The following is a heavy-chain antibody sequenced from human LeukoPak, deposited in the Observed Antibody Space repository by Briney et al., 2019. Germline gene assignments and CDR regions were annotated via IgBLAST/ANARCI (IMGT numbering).Heavy chain of an antibody. D-gene: IGHD3-16*01. CDR3: ARGTNSYYLSYGY. CDR1: GYTFTSYA. V-gene: IGHV1-3*01. Sequence: GASVKVSCKASGYTFTSYAMHWVRQAPEQRLEWMGWINAGNGNTKYSQKFQGRVTITRDTSASTAYMELSSLRSEDTAVYYCARGTNSYYLSYGYWGQGTLVTVSS. CDR2: INAGNGNT. J-gene: IGHJ4*02.